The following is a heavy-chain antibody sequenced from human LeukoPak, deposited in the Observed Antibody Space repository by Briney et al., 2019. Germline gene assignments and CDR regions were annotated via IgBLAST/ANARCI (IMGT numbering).Heavy chain of an antibody. CDR2: ISAYNGNT. V-gene: IGHV1-18*01. D-gene: IGHD2-15*01. CDR3: ARDPTDIVVVVAAPDY. Sequence: ASVKVSCKASGYTFTSYGISWVRQAPGQRLEWMGWISAYNGNTNYAQKLQGRVTMTTDTSTSTAYMELRSLRSDDTAVYYCARDPTDIVVVVAAPDYWGQGTLVTVSS. J-gene: IGHJ4*02. CDR1: GYTFTSYG.